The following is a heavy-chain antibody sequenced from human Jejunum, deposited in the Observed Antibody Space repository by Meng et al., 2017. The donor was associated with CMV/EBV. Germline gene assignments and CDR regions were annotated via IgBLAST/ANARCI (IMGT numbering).Heavy chain of an antibody. CDR2: VDPEDGET. Sequence: KGSGYTCTDYYIHWVQQAPGKGLEWMGLVDPEDGETIYAEKSQGRVTISADTSTDTIYMELSSLRSEDTAVYFCALGLYTTSWFFDLWGRGTLVTVSS. D-gene: IGHD1-14*01. V-gene: IGHV1-69-2*01. CDR3: ALGLYTTSWFFDL. J-gene: IGHJ2*01. CDR1: GYTCTDYY.